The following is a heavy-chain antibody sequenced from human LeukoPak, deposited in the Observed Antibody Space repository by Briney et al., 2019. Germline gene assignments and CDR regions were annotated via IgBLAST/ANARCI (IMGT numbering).Heavy chain of an antibody. V-gene: IGHV1-18*01. CDR3: ARDSRIAVARYGVTGDY. J-gene: IGHJ4*02. CDR2: ISGYRGNT. D-gene: IGHD6-19*01. Sequence: ASVQVSCKASGYTFTNYGIIWVRQAPGQGLEWMGWISGYRGNTNYAQKFQGRVTMTKDTSTNTVYMDLRSLRSDDTAVYYCARDSRIAVARYGVTGDYWGQGTLVTVCS. CDR1: GYTFTNYG.